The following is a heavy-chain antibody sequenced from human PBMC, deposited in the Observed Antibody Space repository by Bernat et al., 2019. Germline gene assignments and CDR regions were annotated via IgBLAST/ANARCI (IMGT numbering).Heavy chain of an antibody. Sequence: EVQLVESGGGLVQPGRSLRLSCAASGFTFDDYVMHWVRQAPGKGLEWVSGISWNSGSIGYADSVKGRFTISRDNAKNSLYLQMNSLRAEDTAVYYCARDLLYSSSAYYYGMDVWGQGTTVTVSS. CDR2: ISWNSGSI. V-gene: IGHV3-9*01. D-gene: IGHD6-6*01. CDR1: GFTFDDYV. J-gene: IGHJ6*02. CDR3: ARDLLYSSSAYYYGMDV.